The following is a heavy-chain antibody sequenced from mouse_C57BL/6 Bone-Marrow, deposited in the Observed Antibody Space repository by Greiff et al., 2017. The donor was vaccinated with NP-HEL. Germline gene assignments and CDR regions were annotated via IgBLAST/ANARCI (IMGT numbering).Heavy chain of an antibody. Sequence: VQLKESGAELVRPGASVKLSCTASGFNIKDDYMHWVKQRPEQGLEWIGWIDPENGDTEYASKFQGKATITADTSSNTAYLQLSSLTSEDTAVYYCTTLYDYDAMDYWGQGTSVTVSS. CDR1: GFNIKDDY. J-gene: IGHJ4*01. D-gene: IGHD1-3*01. V-gene: IGHV14-4*01. CDR2: IDPENGDT. CDR3: TTLYDYDAMDY.